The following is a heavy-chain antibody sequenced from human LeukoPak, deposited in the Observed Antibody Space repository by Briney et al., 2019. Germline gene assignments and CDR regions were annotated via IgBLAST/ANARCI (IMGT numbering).Heavy chain of an antibody. J-gene: IGHJ6*02. CDR3: ARDPRLVGYYYYGMDV. V-gene: IGHV4-30-4*01. D-gene: IGHD6-6*01. CDR1: GGSISSGDYY. CDR2: IYYSGST. Sequence: SETLSLTCTVSGGSISSGDYYWSWIRQPPGKGLEWIGYIYYSGSTYYNPSLKSRVTISVDTSKNQFSLKLSSVTAADTAVYYCARDPRLVGYYYYGMDVWGQGTTVTVSS.